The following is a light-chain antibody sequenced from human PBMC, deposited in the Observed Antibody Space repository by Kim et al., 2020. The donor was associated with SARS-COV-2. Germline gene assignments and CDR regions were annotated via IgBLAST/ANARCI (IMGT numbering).Light chain of an antibody. CDR3: QSYDSSNVV. CDR1: SGSIASNY. J-gene: IGLJ2*01. Sequence: SMLTQPHSVSESPGKTVTISCTRSSGSIASNYVQWYQQRPGSAPTTVIYEDNQRPSGVPARFSGSIDSSSNSASLTISGLKTEDEADYYCQSYDSSNVVFGGGTKLTVL. CDR2: EDN. V-gene: IGLV6-57*04.